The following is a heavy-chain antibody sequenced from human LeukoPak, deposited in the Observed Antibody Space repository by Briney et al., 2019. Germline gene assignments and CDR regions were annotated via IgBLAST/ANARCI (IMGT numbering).Heavy chain of an antibody. V-gene: IGHV4-4*02. CDR3: AGLADYGDPNFDY. D-gene: IGHD4-17*01. Sequence: PSETLSLTCAVSGGSISSSNWWSWVRQPPGKGLEWIGEIYHSGSTNYNPSLKSRVTISVDKSKNQFSLKLSSVTAADTAVYYCAGLADYGDPNFDYWGQGTLVTVPS. J-gene: IGHJ4*02. CDR1: GGSISSSNW. CDR2: IYHSGST.